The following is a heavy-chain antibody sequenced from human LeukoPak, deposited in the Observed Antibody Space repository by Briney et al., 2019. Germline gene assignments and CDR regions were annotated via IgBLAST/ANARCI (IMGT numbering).Heavy chain of an antibody. CDR1: GGTFSSYA. CDR2: IIPILGIA. J-gene: IGHJ6*03. V-gene: IGHV1-69*04. D-gene: IGHD3-16*01. Sequence: ASVKVFCKASGGTFSSYAISWVRQAPGQGLEWMGRIIPILGIANYAQKFQGRVTITADKSTSTAYMELSSLRSEDTAVYYCAARKGEGYTTYYYYYYMDVWGKGTTVTVSS. CDR3: AARKGEGYTTYYYYYYMDV.